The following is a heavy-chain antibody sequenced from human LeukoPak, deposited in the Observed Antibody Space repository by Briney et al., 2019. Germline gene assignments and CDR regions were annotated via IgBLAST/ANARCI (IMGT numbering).Heavy chain of an antibody. CDR3: ARDDYGDYVGFDY. CDR1: GGTFGSYA. CDR2: IIPILGIA. Sequence: SVKVPCKASGGTFGSYAISWVRQAPGQGLEWMGRIIPILGIANYAQKFQGRVTITADKSTSTAYMELSSLRSEDTAVYYCARDDYGDYVGFDYWGQGTLVTVSS. V-gene: IGHV1-69*04. D-gene: IGHD4-17*01. J-gene: IGHJ4*02.